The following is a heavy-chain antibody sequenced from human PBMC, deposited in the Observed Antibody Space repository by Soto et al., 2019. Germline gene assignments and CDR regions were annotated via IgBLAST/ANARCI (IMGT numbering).Heavy chain of an antibody. CDR3: ARPPPP. J-gene: IGHJ4*02. CDR2: IYHSGST. CDR1: GCSISRGGYS. V-gene: IGHV4-30-2*01. Sequence: SETLSLTCAVSGCSISRGGYSWSWIRQPPGKGLEWIGYIYHSGSTYYNPALKSRVTISEDRSKNQFSLKLSSVPAADRAVYYCARPPPPWGQETLVTVS.